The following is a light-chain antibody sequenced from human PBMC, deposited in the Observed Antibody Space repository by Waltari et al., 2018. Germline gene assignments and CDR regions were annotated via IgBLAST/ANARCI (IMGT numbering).Light chain of an antibody. Sequence: DIQLTQSPSFPSASVGVSVTITCRASQGISSYLAWYQQKPGKAPKLLIYAASTLQSGVPSRFSGSGSGTEFTLTISSLQPEDFATYYCQQLNSYPRVTFGPGTKVDIK. CDR1: QGISSY. CDR3: QQLNSYPRVT. V-gene: IGKV1-9*01. J-gene: IGKJ3*01. CDR2: AAS.